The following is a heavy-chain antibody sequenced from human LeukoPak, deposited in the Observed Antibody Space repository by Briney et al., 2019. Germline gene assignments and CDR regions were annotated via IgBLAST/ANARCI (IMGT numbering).Heavy chain of an antibody. CDR2: ISFDATNK. D-gene: IGHD6-19*01. J-gene: IGHJ6*02. Sequence: PGGSLRLSCAASGFTFSSYGMHWVRQAPGKGLEWVAVISFDATNKYYADSVKGRFTISRDNSKNTLYLQMNSLRAEDTAVYYCARDRVAVAGSFYYYYGMDVWGQGTTVTVSS. CDR1: GFTFSSYG. V-gene: IGHV3-30*03. CDR3: ARDRVAVAGSFYYYYGMDV.